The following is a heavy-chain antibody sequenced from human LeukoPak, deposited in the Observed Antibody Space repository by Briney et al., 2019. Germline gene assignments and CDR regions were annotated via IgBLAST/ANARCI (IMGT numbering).Heavy chain of an antibody. CDR1: GVSITHY. CDR3: ARHPTTVTNFDY. Sequence: PSETLSLTCTVSGVSITHYWGWIRQPPGKGLEWIGSFYYSGNTYYNPSLKSRVTISVDTSKNQFSLKLSSVTAADTAVYYCARHPTTVTNFDYWGQGTLVTVSS. D-gene: IGHD4-17*01. V-gene: IGHV4-39*01. J-gene: IGHJ4*02. CDR2: FYYSGNT.